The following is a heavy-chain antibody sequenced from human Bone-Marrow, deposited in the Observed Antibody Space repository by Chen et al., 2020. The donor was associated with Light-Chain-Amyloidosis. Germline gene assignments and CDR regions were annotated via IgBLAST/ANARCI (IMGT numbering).Heavy chain of an antibody. J-gene: IGHJ6*03. Sequence: QVQLVESGGGVVQPGGSLRLSCTASGFTFNNYGMHWVRQAPGKGLGWVAGISYEGSRRNYADSGKGRFTVSRDSWKSTLYLQMESLRAEDTAVYYCAREGRYITMVRGVIRYYYYMDVWGKGTTVTVSS. V-gene: IGHV3-33*08. CDR3: AREGRYITMVRGVIRYYYYMDV. CDR2: ISYEGSRR. D-gene: IGHD3-10*01. CDR1: GFTFNNYG.